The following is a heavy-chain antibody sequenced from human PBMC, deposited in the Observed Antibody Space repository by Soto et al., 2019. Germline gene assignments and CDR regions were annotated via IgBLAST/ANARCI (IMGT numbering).Heavy chain of an antibody. V-gene: IGHV3-53*01. D-gene: IGHD3-10*01. J-gene: IGHJ4*02. Sequence: EVQLVESGGGLIQPGGSLRLSCAASDFTVSSNYMSWVRQAPGKGLEWVSVIYSGGGTNYADSVNGRFTISRDNSKNTLYLQMNSLRAEDTAVYYCARSFRAPQYYFDYWGQGTLVTVSS. CDR2: IYSGGGT. CDR1: DFTVSSNY. CDR3: ARSFRAPQYYFDY.